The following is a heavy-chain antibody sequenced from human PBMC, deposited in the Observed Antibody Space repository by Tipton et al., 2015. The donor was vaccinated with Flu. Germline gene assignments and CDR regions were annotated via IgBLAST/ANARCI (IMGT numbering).Heavy chain of an antibody. D-gene: IGHD6-13*01. CDR2: IFTSGSS. CDR1: GGSISSASYY. Sequence: SGGSISSASYYWSWIRQPAGKGLEWIGRIFTSGSSNYNPSLKSRVTISLDTSKNQFSLKLKSVTAADTAVYYCVRGLEAAAGSWGQNWFDPWGQGTLVTVSS. CDR3: VRGLEAAAGSWGQNWFDP. V-gene: IGHV4-61*02. J-gene: IGHJ5*02.